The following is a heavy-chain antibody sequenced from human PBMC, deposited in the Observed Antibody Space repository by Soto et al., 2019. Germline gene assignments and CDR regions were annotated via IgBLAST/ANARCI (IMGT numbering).Heavy chain of an antibody. J-gene: IGHJ5*02. CDR2: ISYDGSNE. Sequence: GGSLRLSCAASGFTFNTYGMHWFRQAPGKELEWVAFISYDGSNEYYADSVKGRFTISRDNSKNTVFLQMNSLRGEDTAVYYCAKSLAVAAGWFDPWGQGALVTVSS. CDR3: AKSLAVAAGWFDP. D-gene: IGHD6-19*01. V-gene: IGHV3-30*18. CDR1: GFTFNTYG.